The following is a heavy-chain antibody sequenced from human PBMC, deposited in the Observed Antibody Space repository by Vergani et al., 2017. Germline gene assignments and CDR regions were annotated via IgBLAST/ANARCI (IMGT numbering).Heavy chain of an antibody. CDR1: GFSLSNARMG. CDR3: AHSYSGAGWFDP. CDR2: IYWDDDK. D-gene: IGHD1-26*01. V-gene: IGHV2-5*02. J-gene: IGHJ5*02. Sequence: QVTLKESGPVLVKPTETLTLTCTVSGFSLSNARMGVGWIRQPPGKALEWLALIYWDDDKRYSPSLKSRLTITKDTSKNQVVLTMTNMDPVDTATYYCAHSYSGAGWFDPWGQGTLVTVSS.